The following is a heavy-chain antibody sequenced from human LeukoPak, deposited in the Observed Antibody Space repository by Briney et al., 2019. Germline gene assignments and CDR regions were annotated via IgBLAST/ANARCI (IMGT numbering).Heavy chain of an antibody. CDR1: GSYW. Sequence: GGSLRLSCAASGSYWMHWVRQAPGKGPEWVAHIKQDASQEYHVDSVKGRFTISRDNAKNSLYLQMNSLRAEDTAVYYCARGVVYPAWSGPHWSDYWGQGALVTVSS. D-gene: IGHD3-3*01. V-gene: IGHV3-7*01. J-gene: IGHJ4*02. CDR2: IKQDASQE. CDR3: ARGVVYPAWSGPHWSDY.